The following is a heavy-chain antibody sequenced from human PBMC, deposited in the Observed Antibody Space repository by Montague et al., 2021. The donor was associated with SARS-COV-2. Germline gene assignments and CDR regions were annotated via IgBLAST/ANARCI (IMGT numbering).Heavy chain of an antibody. CDR3: ARHGPNDYYHSRYFDL. D-gene: IGHD3-10*01. CDR2: IFYDGST. V-gene: IGHV4-39*01. CDR1: GGSISSRTYY. J-gene: IGHJ2*01. Sequence: SETLSLTCIVSGGSISSRTYYWGWIRHPPGKGLEWIGSIFYDGSTYYNPSLKSRVTISVDTSKNQFSLNLSAVTAADTAVYYCARHGPNDYYHSRYFDLWGRGTLVTVSS.